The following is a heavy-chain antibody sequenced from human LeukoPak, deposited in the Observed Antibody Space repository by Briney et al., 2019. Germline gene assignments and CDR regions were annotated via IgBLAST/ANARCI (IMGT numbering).Heavy chain of an antibody. CDR2: ISYDGSNK. CDR3: ARALGYYGSGSYYGYDY. J-gene: IGHJ4*02. Sequence: GGSLRLSCAASGFTFSSYAMHWVRQAPGKGLEWVAVISYDGSNKYYADSVKGRFTISRDNAKNSLYLQMNSLRAEDTAVYYCARALGYYGSGSYYGYDYWGQGTLVTVSS. V-gene: IGHV3-30-3*01. CDR1: GFTFSSYA. D-gene: IGHD3-10*01.